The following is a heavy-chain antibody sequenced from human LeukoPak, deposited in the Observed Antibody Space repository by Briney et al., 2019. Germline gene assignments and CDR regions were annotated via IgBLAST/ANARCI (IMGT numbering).Heavy chain of an antibody. V-gene: IGHV3-23*01. CDR1: GFTISTYG. Sequence: PGGSLRLSCAASGFTISTYGMSWVRQAPGKGLEWVSSISGGTTYYADSVKGRFTISRDSSKNTVSLQMNSLRAEGTAVYYCAKSVYHSGNYWGQGTLVTVSS. D-gene: IGHD3-10*01. CDR2: ISGGTT. CDR3: AKSVYHSGNY. J-gene: IGHJ4*02.